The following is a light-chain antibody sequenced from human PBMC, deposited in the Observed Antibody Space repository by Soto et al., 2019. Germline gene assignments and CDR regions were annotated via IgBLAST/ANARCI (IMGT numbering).Light chain of an antibody. CDR3: SSYTSSSTLYV. CDR2: DVS. J-gene: IGLJ1*01. CDR1: SSDVGGYNY. Sequence: QSSLTQPASVYGSPGQSITISRTGTSSDVGGYNYVSWYQQHPGKAPKLMIYDVSNRPSGVSNRFSGSKSGNTASLTISGLQAEDEADYYCSSYTSSSTLYVFGTGTKVTVL. V-gene: IGLV2-14*01.